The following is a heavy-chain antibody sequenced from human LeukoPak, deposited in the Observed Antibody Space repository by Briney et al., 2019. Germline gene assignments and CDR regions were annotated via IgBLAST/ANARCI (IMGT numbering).Heavy chain of an antibody. CDR3: ARDRMGEEFFDY. CDR1: GGTFSSYA. Sequence: ASVKVSCKASGGTFSSYAISWVRQAPGQGLEWMGGIIPIFGTANYAQKFQGRVTITADESTSTAYMELSSLRSEDTAVYYCARDRMGEEFFDYWGQGTLVTVSS. CDR2: IIPIFGTA. D-gene: IGHD1-26*01. J-gene: IGHJ4*02. V-gene: IGHV1-69*13.